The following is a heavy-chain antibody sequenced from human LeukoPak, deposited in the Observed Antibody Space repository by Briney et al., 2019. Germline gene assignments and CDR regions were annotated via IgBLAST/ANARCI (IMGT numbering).Heavy chain of an antibody. CDR3: AKDISSYYFDSSAYYYGGYFDY. D-gene: IGHD3-22*01. V-gene: IGHV3-33*06. Sequence: PGGSLRLSCAASGFTFSSYAMHWVRQAPGKGLEWVAVIWYDGSNKYYADSVKGRFTISRDNSKDTLYLQMNSLRAEDTAVYYCAKDISSYYFDSSAYYYGGYFDYWDQGTLVTVSS. J-gene: IGHJ4*02. CDR2: IWYDGSNK. CDR1: GFTFSSYA.